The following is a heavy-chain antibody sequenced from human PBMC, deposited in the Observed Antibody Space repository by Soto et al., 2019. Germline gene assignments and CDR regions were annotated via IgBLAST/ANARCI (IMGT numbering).Heavy chain of an antibody. J-gene: IGHJ4*02. Sequence: QVQLVESGGGVVRPGTSLRLSCAATGFSFSAHGMHWVRQAPGKGLEWLAVINDGSEEGYADSVRGRFTISRDNARNILYLQMDHLRAEDSALYYCARDDLFVDNGLDHWGPGTLVTVSS. CDR2: INDGSEE. D-gene: IGHD1-1*01. CDR3: ARDDLFVDNGLDH. V-gene: IGHV3-33*01. CDR1: GFSFSAHG.